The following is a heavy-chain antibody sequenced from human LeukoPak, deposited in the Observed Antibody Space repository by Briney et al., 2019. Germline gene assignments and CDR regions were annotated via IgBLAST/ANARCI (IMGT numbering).Heavy chain of an antibody. CDR2: ISYDGSNK. CDR1: GFTFSSYA. Sequence: GGSLRLSCAASGFTFSSYAMHWVRQAPGKGLEWVAVISYDGSNKYYADSVKGRFTISRDNSKNTLYLQMHSLRAEDTAVYFCASGKYRYGDNWFDPWGQGTVVTVSS. J-gene: IGHJ5*02. CDR3: ASGKYRYGDNWFDP. V-gene: IGHV3-30*04. D-gene: IGHD5-18*01.